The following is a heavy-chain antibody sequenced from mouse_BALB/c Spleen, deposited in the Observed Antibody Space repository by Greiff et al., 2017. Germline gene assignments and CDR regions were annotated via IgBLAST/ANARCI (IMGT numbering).Heavy chain of an antibody. CDR2: ISYSGST. CDR1: GYSITSDYA. V-gene: IGHV3-2*02. Sequence: EVHLVESGPGLVKPSQSLSLTCTVTGYSITSDYAWNWIRQFPGNKLEWMGYISYSGSTSYNPSLKSRISITRDTSKNQFFLQLNSVTTEDTATYYCAMGTTSFAYWGQGTLVTVSA. CDR3: AMGTTSFAY. J-gene: IGHJ3*01. D-gene: IGHD2-3*01.